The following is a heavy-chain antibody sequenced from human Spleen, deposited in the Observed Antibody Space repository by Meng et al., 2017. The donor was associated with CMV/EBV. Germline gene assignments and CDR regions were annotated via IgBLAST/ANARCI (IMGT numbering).Heavy chain of an antibody. CDR3: ANTVRGSGWTADY. CDR2: ISASVGST. Sequence: GESLKISCAASGFTFSNHAMTWVRKAPGKGLEWVSAISASVGSTYYADSVKGRFTNSRDNSKNTPDLQMNSLRADDTALYYCANTVRGSGWTADYWGQGTLVTVSS. V-gene: IGHV3-23*01. J-gene: IGHJ4*02. D-gene: IGHD6-19*01. CDR1: GFTFSNHA.